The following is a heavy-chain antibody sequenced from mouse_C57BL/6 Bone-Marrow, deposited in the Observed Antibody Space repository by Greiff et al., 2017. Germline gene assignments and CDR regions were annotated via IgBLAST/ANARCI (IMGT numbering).Heavy chain of an antibody. CDR1: GYTFTSYW. CDR3: ARALCYWYIDV. J-gene: IGHJ1*03. CDR2: IDPSDSYT. V-gene: IGHV1-59*01. Sequence: QVQLQQPGAELVRPGTSVKLSCKASGYTFTSYWMHWVKQRPGQGLEWIGVIDPSDSYTNYTQKFKGKATLTVDTSSGTAYMQLSSLTSEVSAVYDCARALCYWYIDVWGTGTTVTVSS.